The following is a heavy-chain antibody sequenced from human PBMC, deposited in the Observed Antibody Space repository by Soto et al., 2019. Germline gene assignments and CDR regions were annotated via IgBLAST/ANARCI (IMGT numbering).Heavy chain of an antibody. CDR3: ARGSGGYDTNWFDP. J-gene: IGHJ5*02. D-gene: IGHD5-12*01. V-gene: IGHV1-18*01. CDR1: GYTFTSYC. Sequence: GASVKVSCKASGYTFTSYCISWVLQAPGQGLEWMGWISAYNGNTNYAQKLQGRVTMTTDTSTSTAYMELRSLRSDDTAVYYCARGSGGYDTNWFDPWGQGTLVTVSS. CDR2: ISAYNGNT.